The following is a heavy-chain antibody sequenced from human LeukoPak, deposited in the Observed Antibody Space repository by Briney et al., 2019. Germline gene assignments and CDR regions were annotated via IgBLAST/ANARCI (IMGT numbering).Heavy chain of an antibody. CDR2: MNPNSGNT. J-gene: IGHJ4*02. D-gene: IGHD3-3*01. Sequence: ASVKVSCKASGYTFTSYDINWVRQATGQGIEWMGWMNPNSGNTGYAQKFQGRVTMTRNTSISTAYLDLSNLRYEDTAVYYCARGPTHYYDFWSGYSYRYYFVYWGQATLVTVSS. CDR1: GYTFTSYD. CDR3: ARGPTHYYDFWSGYSYRYYFVY. V-gene: IGHV1-8*01.